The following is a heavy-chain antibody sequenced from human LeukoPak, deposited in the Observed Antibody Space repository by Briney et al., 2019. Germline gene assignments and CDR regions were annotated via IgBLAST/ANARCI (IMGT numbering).Heavy chain of an antibody. CDR2: INGDGTNT. Sequence: GGSLRLSCAASGFTFSDYWMHWVRQAPGKGLVWVSRINGDGTNTFYADSVKGRFAIFRDNAKNSLYLQMNSLRAEDTAVYYCARLGGSGSYYSTLNWFDPWGQGTLVTVSS. CDR3: ARLGGSGSYYSTLNWFDP. J-gene: IGHJ5*02. CDR1: GFTFSDYW. D-gene: IGHD3-10*01. V-gene: IGHV3-74*01.